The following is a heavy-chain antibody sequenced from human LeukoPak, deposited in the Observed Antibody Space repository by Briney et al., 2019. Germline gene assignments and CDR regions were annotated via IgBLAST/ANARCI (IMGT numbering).Heavy chain of an antibody. V-gene: IGHV3-73*01. CDR2: IRSKANSYAT. J-gene: IGHJ4*02. CDR3: TRLSGQVGAPDFDY. D-gene: IGHD1-26*01. CDR1: GFTFSGSA. Sequence: GGSLKLSCAASGFTFSGSAMHWVRQASGKGLEWVGRIRSKANSYATAYAASVKGRFTISRDDSKNTAYLQMNSLKTEDTAVYYCTRLSGQVGAPDFDYWGQGTLVTVSS.